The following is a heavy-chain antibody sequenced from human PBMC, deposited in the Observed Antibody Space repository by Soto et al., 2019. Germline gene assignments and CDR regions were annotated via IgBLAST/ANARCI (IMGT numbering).Heavy chain of an antibody. Sequence: HPGGSLRLSCAASGFTFYDYTLHWVRQGPGKGLEWVSLISWDGNSTYYADSVKGRFTISRDNSKNSLFLQMNSLRSEDTALYYCAKERAGGVPDSIKHFGMDGWGQGTKVTVAS. J-gene: IGHJ6*02. CDR1: GFTFYDYT. V-gene: IGHV3-43*01. D-gene: IGHD2-2*01. CDR3: AKERAGGVPDSIKHFGMDG. CDR2: ISWDGNST.